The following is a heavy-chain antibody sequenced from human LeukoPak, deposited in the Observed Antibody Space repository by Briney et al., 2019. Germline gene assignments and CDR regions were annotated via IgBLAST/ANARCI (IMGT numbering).Heavy chain of an antibody. V-gene: IGHV3-23*01. D-gene: IGHD3-10*01. CDR3: AKDEEREIPPGNYYGSGSYFVY. J-gene: IGHJ4*02. CDR1: GFTFSSYA. Sequence: GGSLRLSCAASGFTFSSYAMSWVRQAPGKGLEWVSAISGSGGSTYYVDSVKGRFTISRDNSKNTLYLQMNSLRAEDTAVYYCAKDEEREIPPGNYYGSGSYFVYWGQGTLVTVSS. CDR2: ISGSGGST.